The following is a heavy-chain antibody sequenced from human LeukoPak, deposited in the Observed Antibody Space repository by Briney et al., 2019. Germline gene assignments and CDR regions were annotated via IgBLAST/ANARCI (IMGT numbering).Heavy chain of an antibody. J-gene: IGHJ4*02. V-gene: IGHV4-31*03. CDR2: IYYSGNT. Sequence: QSSETLSHTCTVSGVSISNGDYYWSWIRQHPGKGLEYIGYIYYSGNTYYNPSLRSRVTISVDPSNNQFSLKLTSVTDADTAVYYCATRGYGSTWHSQNWGQGTLVTVSS. D-gene: IGHD6-13*01. CDR1: GVSISNGDYY. CDR3: ATRGYGSTWHSQN.